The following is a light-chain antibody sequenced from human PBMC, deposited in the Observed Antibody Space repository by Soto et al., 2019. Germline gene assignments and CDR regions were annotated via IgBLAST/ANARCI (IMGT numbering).Light chain of an antibody. CDR3: SSYAGSNNFVV. CDR1: SSDVGAYNY. Sequence: QSVLTQPPSASGSPGQSVTIYCTGTSSDVGAYNYVSWYQQHPGKAPKLMIYEVSKRPSGVPDRFSGSKSGNTASLTVSGLQAEDEADYYCSSYAGSNNFVVFGGGTQLTVL. J-gene: IGLJ2*01. V-gene: IGLV2-8*01. CDR2: EVS.